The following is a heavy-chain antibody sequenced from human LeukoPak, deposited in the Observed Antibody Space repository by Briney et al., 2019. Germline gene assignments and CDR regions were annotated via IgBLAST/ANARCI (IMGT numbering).Heavy chain of an antibody. V-gene: IGHV4-34*01. Sequence: SETLSLTCAVYGGSFSGYYWSWIRQPPGKGLEWIGEINHSGSTNYNPSLKSRVTMSVDTSKNQFSLKLSSVTAADTAVYYCARESGYDRDVDYWGQGTLVTVSS. D-gene: IGHD5-12*01. J-gene: IGHJ4*02. CDR1: GGSFSGYY. CDR2: INHSGST. CDR3: ARESGYDRDVDY.